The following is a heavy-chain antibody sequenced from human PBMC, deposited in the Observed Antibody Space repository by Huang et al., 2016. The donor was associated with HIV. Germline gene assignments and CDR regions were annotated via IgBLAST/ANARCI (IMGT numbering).Heavy chain of an antibody. CDR1: GGSFSGYY. J-gene: IGHJ6*02. Sequence: QVQLQQWGAGLLRPSETLSLACAVYGGSFSGYYWSWIRQPPGKGLEWIGEIKHRVSTTYNPTLESRVSISVDTSKNQFSLKLTSVAAADTAVYYCARGAARYFDRGGTRYFGMDVWGQGTTVTVSS. CDR2: IKHRVST. CDR3: ARGAARYFDRGGTRYFGMDV. D-gene: IGHD3-9*01. V-gene: IGHV4-34*01.